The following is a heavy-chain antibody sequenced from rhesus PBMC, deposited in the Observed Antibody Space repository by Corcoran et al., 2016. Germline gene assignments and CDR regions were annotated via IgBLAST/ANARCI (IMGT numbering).Heavy chain of an antibody. CDR2: IYWDEDK. Sequence: QVTLKESGPALVKPTQTLTLTCTFSWFSLTTSGLGVGWIRQPPGKALEWLALIYWDEDKRYSTYRKSRRTIYKDTSKNQVVLTMTNMDPVDTATYYCARGVGDGDWYFDLWGPGTPITISS. V-gene: IGHV2-152*01. D-gene: IGHD5-24*01. CDR1: WFSLTTSGLG. J-gene: IGHJ2*01. CDR3: ARGVGDGDWYFDL.